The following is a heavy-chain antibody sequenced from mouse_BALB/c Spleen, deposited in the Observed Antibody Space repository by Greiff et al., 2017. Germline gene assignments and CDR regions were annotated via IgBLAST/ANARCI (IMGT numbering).Heavy chain of an antibody. CDR1: GFTFSSYA. CDR2: ISSGGSYT. CDR3: ASPNYYGSSHYYAMDY. V-gene: IGHV5-9-3*01. Sequence: EVKVVESGGGLVKPGGSLKLSCAASGFTFSSYAMSWVRQTPEKRLEWVATISSGGSYTYYPDSVKGRFTISRDNAKNTLYLQMSSLRSEDTAMYYCASPNYYGSSHYYAMDYWGQGTSVTVSS. J-gene: IGHJ4*01. D-gene: IGHD1-1*01.